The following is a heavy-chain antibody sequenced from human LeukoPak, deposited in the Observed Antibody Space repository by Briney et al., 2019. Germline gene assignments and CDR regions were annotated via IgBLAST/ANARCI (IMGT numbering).Heavy chain of an antibody. CDR3: ARGRRVVAAPYYYYGMDV. CDR1: GGSISSSFYY. D-gene: IGHD2-15*01. CDR2: IYHSGST. Sequence: SETLSLTCTVSGGSISSSFYYWGWIRQPPGKGLEWIGSIYHSGSTYYNPSLKSRVTISVDTSKNQFSLKLSSVTAADTAVYYCARGRRVVAAPYYYYGMDVWGQGTTVTVSS. V-gene: IGHV4-39*07. J-gene: IGHJ6*02.